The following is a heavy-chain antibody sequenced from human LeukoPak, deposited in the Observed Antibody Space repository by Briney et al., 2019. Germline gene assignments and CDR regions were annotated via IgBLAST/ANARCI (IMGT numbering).Heavy chain of an antibody. CDR2: IRYDGSNK. CDR3: AGRGVKYYYMDV. CDR1: GFTFSSYG. V-gene: IGHV3-30*02. D-gene: IGHD3-10*01. Sequence: GGSLRLSCAASGFTFSSYGMHWVRQAPGKGLEWVAFIRYDGSNKYYADSVKGRFTISRDNSKNTLYLQMNSLRAEDTAVYYCAGRGVKYYYMDVWGKGTTVTISS. J-gene: IGHJ6*03.